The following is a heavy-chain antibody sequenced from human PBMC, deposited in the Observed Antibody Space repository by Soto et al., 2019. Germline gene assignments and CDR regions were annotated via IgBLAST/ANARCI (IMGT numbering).Heavy chain of an antibody. CDR2: IYSGGRT. J-gene: IGHJ4*02. V-gene: IGHV3-53*01. CDR3: ARGVGYCNGGTCYYFDF. CDR1: GFNVNASY. D-gene: IGHD2-15*01. Sequence: GGSLRLSCAASGFNVNASYMSWVCQAPGKELEWVSLIYSGGRTHHADSVKGRFIISRDNSKNTLFLQMNSLRAEDTAVYYCARGVGYCNGGTCYYFDFWGQGTLVTVSS.